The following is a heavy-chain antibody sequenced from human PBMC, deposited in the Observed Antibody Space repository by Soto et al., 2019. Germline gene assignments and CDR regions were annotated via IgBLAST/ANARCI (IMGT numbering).Heavy chain of an antibody. CDR3: AKYDSRGDPPFDY. CDR2: ISWNSGSI. Sequence: GGSLRLSCAASGFTFDDYAMHWVRQAPGKGLEWVSGISWNSGSIGYADSVKGRFTISRDNAKNSLYLQMNSLRAEDTALYYCAKYDSRGDPPFDYWGQGTLVTVSS. J-gene: IGHJ4*02. V-gene: IGHV3-9*01. D-gene: IGHD3-3*01. CDR1: GFTFDDYA.